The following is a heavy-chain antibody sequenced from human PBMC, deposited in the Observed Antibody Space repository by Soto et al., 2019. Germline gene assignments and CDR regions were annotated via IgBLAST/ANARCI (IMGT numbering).Heavy chain of an antibody. D-gene: IGHD2-15*01. J-gene: IGHJ5*02. CDR2: ISAYNGNT. CDR1: GYTFTSYG. CDR3: ARDWPYCSGGSCYSGGWFDP. V-gene: IGHV1-18*01. Sequence: ASVKVSCKASGYTFTSYGSSWVRQAPGQGLEWMGWISAYNGNTNYAQKLQGRVTMTTDTSTSTAYMELRSLRSDDTAVYYCARDWPYCSGGSCYSGGWFDPWGQGTLVPVSS.